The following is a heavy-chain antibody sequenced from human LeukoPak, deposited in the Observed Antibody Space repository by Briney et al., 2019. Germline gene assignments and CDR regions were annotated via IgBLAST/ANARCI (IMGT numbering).Heavy chain of an antibody. CDR3: AKDVRIAAVHYYYYYYMDV. D-gene: IGHD6-13*01. J-gene: IGHJ6*03. Sequence: GGSLRLSCAASGLTVSSNCMSWVRQAPGKGLEWVSAISGSGGSTYYADSVKGRFAISRDNSKNTLYLQMNSLRAEDTAVYYCAKDVRIAAVHYYYYYYMDVWGKGTTVTVSS. CDR2: ISGSGGST. V-gene: IGHV3-23*01. CDR1: GLTVSSNC.